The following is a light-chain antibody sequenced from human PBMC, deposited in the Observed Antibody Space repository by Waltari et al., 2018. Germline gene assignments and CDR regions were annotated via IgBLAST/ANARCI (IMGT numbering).Light chain of an antibody. V-gene: IGKV1-6*01. CDR1: QGIRSD. Sequence: AIQMTQSPSSLSSSVGDRVTITCRASQGIRSDLGWYQQKPGKAPKLLIYDASTLQSGVPPRFSGSGYGTEFTLTISSLQPEDSATYYCLQEYNYPLTFGGGTKVEI. J-gene: IGKJ4*01. CDR2: DAS. CDR3: LQEYNYPLT.